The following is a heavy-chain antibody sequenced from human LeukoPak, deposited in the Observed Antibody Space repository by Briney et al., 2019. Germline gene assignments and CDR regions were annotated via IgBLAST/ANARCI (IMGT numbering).Heavy chain of an antibody. V-gene: IGHV3-23*01. CDR2: ISGSGGTT. CDR1: VFTFSSYA. J-gene: IGHJ4*02. Sequence: GGSLRLSCAASVFTFSSYAMSWVRQAPGKALEWVSHISGSGGTTYYADSVKGRFTISRDNSKNTLYLQMNSLRAEDTAVYYCAKCAQYYYDSSGYYFDYWGQGTLVTVSS. CDR3: AKCAQYYYDSSGYYFDY. D-gene: IGHD3-22*01.